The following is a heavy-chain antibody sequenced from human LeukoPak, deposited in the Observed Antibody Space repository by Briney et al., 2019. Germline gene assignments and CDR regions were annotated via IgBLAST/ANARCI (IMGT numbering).Heavy chain of an antibody. CDR3: TRDSVAAAGTGYYYYMDV. J-gene: IGHJ6*03. Sequence: GGSLRLSCTASGFTFGDYAMSWFRQAPGKGLEWVGFIRSKAYGGTTEYAASVKGRFTISRDDSKSIAYLQMNSLKTEDTAVYYCTRDSVAAAGTGYYYYMDVWGKGTTVTVSS. CDR1: GFTFGDYA. CDR2: IRSKAYGGTT. V-gene: IGHV3-49*03. D-gene: IGHD6-13*01.